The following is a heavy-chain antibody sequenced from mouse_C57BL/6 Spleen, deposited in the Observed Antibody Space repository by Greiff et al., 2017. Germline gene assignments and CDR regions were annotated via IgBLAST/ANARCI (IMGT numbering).Heavy chain of an antibody. CDR1: GYTFTSYW. CDR2: IDPSDSYT. CDR3: ARGGYFDY. J-gene: IGHJ2*01. Sequence: QVQLKQPGAELVRPGTSVKLSCKASGYTFTSYWMHWVKQRPGQGLEWIGVIDPSDSYTNYNQKFKGKATLTVDTSSSTAYMQLSSLTSEDSAVYYCARGGYFDYWGQGTTLTVSS. V-gene: IGHV1-59*01.